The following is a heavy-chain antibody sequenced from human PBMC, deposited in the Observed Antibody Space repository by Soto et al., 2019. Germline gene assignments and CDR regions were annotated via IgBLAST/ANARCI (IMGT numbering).Heavy chain of an antibody. V-gene: IGHV5-51*01. CDR3: ARHGKAFDI. J-gene: IGHJ3*02. Sequence: SLKLSRERSRYSFTSYWIGGGCQMPQKGLESMGIISLGESDTRYSPSFQGQVTISADKSISTAYLQWSSLKASDTAMYCCARHGKAFDIWGQGTMVTVSS. CDR2: ISLGESDT. D-gene: IGHD2-15*01. CDR1: RYSFTSYW.